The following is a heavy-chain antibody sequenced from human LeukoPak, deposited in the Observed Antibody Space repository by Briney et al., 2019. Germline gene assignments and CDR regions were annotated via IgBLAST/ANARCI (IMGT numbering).Heavy chain of an antibody. D-gene: IGHD3-16*01. J-gene: IGHJ4*02. CDR2: ISSSGSTI. V-gene: IGHV3-48*03. CDR3: ARDQGDYFDY. Sequence: GGSLRLSCAASGFTFSSYEMNWVRQAPGKWLEWVSYISSSGSTIYYADSVKGRFTISRDNAKNSLYLQMNSLRAEDTAVYYCARDQGDYFDYWGQGTLVTVSS. CDR1: GFTFSSYE.